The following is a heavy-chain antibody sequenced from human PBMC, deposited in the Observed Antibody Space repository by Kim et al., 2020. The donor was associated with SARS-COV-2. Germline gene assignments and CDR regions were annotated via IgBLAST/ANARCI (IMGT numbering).Heavy chain of an antibody. CDR3: AKDPPAGSSGWDD. D-gene: IGHD6-19*01. CDR1: GFIFSNYA. Sequence: GGSLRLSCAASGFIFSNYALSWVRQAPGKGLEWVSAISGSGGTTWYGDFVKGRLTISRDNSKNTLYLQMNSLRVEDTAVYYCAKDPPAGSSGWDDWGQGT. J-gene: IGHJ4*02. V-gene: IGHV3-23*01. CDR2: ISGSGGTT.